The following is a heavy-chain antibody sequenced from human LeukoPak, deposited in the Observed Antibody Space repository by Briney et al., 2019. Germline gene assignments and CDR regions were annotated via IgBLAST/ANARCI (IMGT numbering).Heavy chain of an antibody. V-gene: IGHV3-23*01. CDR1: GYSFNAYA. CDR2: ITGDGNTI. Sequence: PGGSLRLSCAASGYSFNAYAMSWVRQAPGKGLEWVSSITGDGNTIIYADSVKGRFTISRDYSKNTLYLQMNSLRVEDTAIYDCAKRGDYYSYYYVMEVWGQGTTVIVSS. J-gene: IGHJ6*02. D-gene: IGHD2-21*02. CDR3: AKRGDYYSYYYVMEV.